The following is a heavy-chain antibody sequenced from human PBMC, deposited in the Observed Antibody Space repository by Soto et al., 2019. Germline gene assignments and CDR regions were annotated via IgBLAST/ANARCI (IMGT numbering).Heavy chain of an antibody. CDR2: INPSGGST. D-gene: IGHD5-12*01. J-gene: IGHJ6*02. V-gene: IGHV1-46*01. Sequence: GASVKVSCKASGYTFTSSYMHWVRQAPGQGLEWMGIINPSGGSTSYAQKFQGRVTMTRDTSTSTVYMELSSLRSEDTAVYYCARESPATITKYYYYGMDVWGQGTTVTVSS. CDR3: ARESPATITKYYYYGMDV. CDR1: GYTFTSSY.